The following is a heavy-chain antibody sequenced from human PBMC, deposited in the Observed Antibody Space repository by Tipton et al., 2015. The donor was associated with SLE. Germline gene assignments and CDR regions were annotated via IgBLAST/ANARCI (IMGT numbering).Heavy chain of an antibody. D-gene: IGHD4-17*01. CDR3: ARDSGADSTTVTPHYFDY. CDR2: ISSSSSTT. Sequence: SLRLSCAASGFTFSTYNMNWVRQAPGQGPEWLSYISSSSSTTYYSDSVKGRFTISRDNSKNTLYLQMNSLRAEDTAVYYCARDSGADSTTVTPHYFDYWGQGTLVTVSS. CDR1: GFTFSTYN. V-gene: IGHV3-48*01. J-gene: IGHJ4*02.